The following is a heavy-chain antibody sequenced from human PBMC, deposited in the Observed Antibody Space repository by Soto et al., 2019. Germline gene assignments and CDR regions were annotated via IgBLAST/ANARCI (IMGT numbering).Heavy chain of an antibody. CDR3: ARGTYCTNGVCYISPNY. CDR1: GFTFSSYG. CDR2: IWYDGSNK. V-gene: IGHV3-33*01. J-gene: IGHJ4*02. Sequence: GGSLRLSCAASGFTFSSYGMHWVRQAPGKGLEWVAVIWYDGSNKYYADSVKGRFTISRDNSKNTLYLQMNSLRAEDTAVYYCARGTYCTNGVCYISPNYWGQGTLVTVSS. D-gene: IGHD2-8*01.